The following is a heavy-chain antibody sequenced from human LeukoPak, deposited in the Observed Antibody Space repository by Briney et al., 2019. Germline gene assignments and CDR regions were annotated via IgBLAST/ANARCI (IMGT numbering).Heavy chain of an antibody. V-gene: IGHV3-33*06. D-gene: IGHD2-2*01. J-gene: IGHJ6*03. Sequence: GGSLRLSCAESGFTFSSYGMHWVRQAPGKGLEWVAVIWYDGSIKYYADSVKGRFTISRDNSKNTLYLQMNSLRAEDTAVYYCAKGGCSSTSCYGEVYYYYMDVWGKGTTVTVSS. CDR2: IWYDGSIK. CDR1: GFTFSSYG. CDR3: AKGGCSSTSCYGEVYYYYMDV.